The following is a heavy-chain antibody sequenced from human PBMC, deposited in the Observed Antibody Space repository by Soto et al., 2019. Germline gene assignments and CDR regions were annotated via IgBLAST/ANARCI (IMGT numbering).Heavy chain of an antibody. CDR1: GYTFTNYD. Sequence: GASVKVSCKASGYTFTNYDINWVRQATGQGLEWMGWMSPNSGKTGYAQKFQGRVTMTRTTSISTAYMELSSLTSEDTALYYCARGLPKEIFGVLITDWGQGTLVTSPQ. CDR2: MSPNSGKT. D-gene: IGHD3-3*01. CDR3: ARGLPKEIFGVLITD. V-gene: IGHV1-8*01. J-gene: IGHJ4*02.